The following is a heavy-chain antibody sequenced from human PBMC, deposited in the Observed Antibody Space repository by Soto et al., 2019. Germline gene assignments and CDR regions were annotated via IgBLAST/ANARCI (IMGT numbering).Heavy chain of an antibody. Sequence: QVRLVQSGAEVKKPGASVKVSCKASGYTFIIFSIHWVRQAPGQRLEWMGWINAGNGDTKYSQKFQGRVNITRDTSASTAYMELSSLRSEDTALYYCARDPADYWGQGTLVTVSS. CDR3: ARDPADY. V-gene: IGHV1-3*01. CDR1: GYTFIIFS. CDR2: INAGNGDT. J-gene: IGHJ4*02.